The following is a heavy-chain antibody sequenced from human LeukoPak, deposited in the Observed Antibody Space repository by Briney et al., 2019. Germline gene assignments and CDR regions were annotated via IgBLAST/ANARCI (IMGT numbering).Heavy chain of an antibody. Sequence: GESLKISCKGFGYSFTSSWIGWVRQIPGKGLEWMGIIYPDDSDTRYSPSFQGQVTISADKSISTAYLQWSSLKASDTAMYYCARLPDTAMAGDAFDIWGQGTMVTVSS. J-gene: IGHJ3*02. D-gene: IGHD5-18*01. V-gene: IGHV5-51*01. CDR2: IYPDDSDT. CDR1: GYSFTSSW. CDR3: ARLPDTAMAGDAFDI.